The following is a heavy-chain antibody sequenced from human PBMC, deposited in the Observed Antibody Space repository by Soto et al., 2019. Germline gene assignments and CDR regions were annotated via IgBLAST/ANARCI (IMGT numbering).Heavy chain of an antibody. J-gene: IGHJ4*02. Sequence: HPGGSLRLSCAASGLTFSSYGMHWVRQAPGKGLEWVAVISYDGSNKYYADSVKGRFTISRDNSKNTLYLQMNSLRAEDTAVYYCAKDFRTQENHYYFDYWGQGTLVTVSS. V-gene: IGHV3-30*18. CDR3: AKDFRTQENHYYFDY. CDR1: GLTFSSYG. CDR2: ISYDGSNK.